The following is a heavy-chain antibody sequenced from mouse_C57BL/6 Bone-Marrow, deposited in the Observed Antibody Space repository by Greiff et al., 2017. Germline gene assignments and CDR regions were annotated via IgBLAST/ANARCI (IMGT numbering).Heavy chain of an antibody. CDR2: LWSGGST. CDR1: GFSLTSYG. J-gene: IGHJ4*01. Sequence: QVHVKQSGPGLVQPSQSLSITCTVSGFSLTSYGVHWVRQSPGKGLEWLGVLWSGGSTDYNAAFISRLSISKDNSKSQVFFKMNSLQADDTAIYYCARKGDYSNYYYAMDYWGQGTSVTVSS. D-gene: IGHD2-5*01. V-gene: IGHV2-2*01. CDR3: ARKGDYSNYYYAMDY.